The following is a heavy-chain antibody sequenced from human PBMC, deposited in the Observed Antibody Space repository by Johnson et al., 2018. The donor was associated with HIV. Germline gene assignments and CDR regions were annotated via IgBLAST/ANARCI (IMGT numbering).Heavy chain of an antibody. V-gene: IGHV3-23*04. CDR1: GFTFSSYA. CDR2: ISGSGGST. J-gene: IGHJ3*02. Sequence: VQLVESGGGLVQPGGSLRLSCAASGFTFSSYAMSWVRQAPGKGLEWVSAISGSGGSTYYAAPVKGRFTISRDNSKNTLYLQMNSLRAEDPAVYYCAKDNYYYDSSGYYPDAFDIWGQGTMVTVSS. CDR3: AKDNYYYDSSGYYPDAFDI. D-gene: IGHD3-22*01.